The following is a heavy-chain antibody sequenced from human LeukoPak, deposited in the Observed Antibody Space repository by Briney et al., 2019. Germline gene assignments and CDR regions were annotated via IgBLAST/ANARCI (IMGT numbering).Heavy chain of an antibody. V-gene: IGHV3-48*03. CDR1: GFSFSNYE. Sequence: GGSLRLSCAASGFSFSNYEMSWVRQAPGKGLEWVSYISSSGSTIYYADSVKGRFTISRDNAKNSLYLQMNSLRDEDTAVYYCARSTASGYVIDYWGQGTLVTVSS. CDR2: ISSSGSTI. CDR3: ARSTASGYVIDY. D-gene: IGHD5-12*01. J-gene: IGHJ4*02.